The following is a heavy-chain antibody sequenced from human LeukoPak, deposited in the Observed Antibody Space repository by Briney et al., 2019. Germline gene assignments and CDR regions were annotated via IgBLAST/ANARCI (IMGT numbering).Heavy chain of an antibody. CDR1: GGSISSYY. CDR2: LFSSGST. D-gene: IGHD2-2*01. V-gene: IGHV4-59*08. J-gene: IGHJ5*02. Sequence: SETLSLTCTVSGGSISSYYWSWIRQPPGKGLEWLGCLFSSGSTNYNPSLKSRVTISVDTSKNQFSLKLSSVTAADTAVYYCARRAVVGSPARADNWFDPWGQGTLVTVSS. CDR3: ARRAVVGSPARADNWFDP.